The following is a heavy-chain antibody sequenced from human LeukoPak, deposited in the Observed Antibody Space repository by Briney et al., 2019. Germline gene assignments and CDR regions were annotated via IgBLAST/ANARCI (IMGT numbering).Heavy chain of an antibody. J-gene: IGHJ4*02. CDR2: IIPIFGTA. D-gene: IGHD6-19*01. Sequence: SVKVSCKASGGTFSSHAISWVRQAPGQGLEWMGRIIPIFGTANYAQKFQGRVTITTDESTSTAYMELSSLRSEDTAVYYCARGPIAVAGNASWDYWGQGTLVTVSS. CDR1: GGTFSSHA. V-gene: IGHV1-69*05. CDR3: ARGPIAVAGNASWDY.